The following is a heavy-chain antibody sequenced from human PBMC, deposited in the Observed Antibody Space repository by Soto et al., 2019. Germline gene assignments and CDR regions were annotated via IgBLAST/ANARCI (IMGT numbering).Heavy chain of an antibody. Sequence: SETLSLTCAVSGGSISSGGYSWSWVRQPPGKGLEWIGYIYHSGSTYYNPSLKSRVTISVDRSKNQFFLRLRSVTAADTAVYYCASSGGPLYYFDYWGQGTLVTVSS. CDR1: GGSISSGGYS. V-gene: IGHV4-30-2*01. D-gene: IGHD2-15*01. J-gene: IGHJ4*02. CDR3: ASSGGPLYYFDY. CDR2: IYHSGST.